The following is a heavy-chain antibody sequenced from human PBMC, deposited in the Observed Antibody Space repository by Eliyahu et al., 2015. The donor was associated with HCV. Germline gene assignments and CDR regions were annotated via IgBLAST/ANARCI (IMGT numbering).Heavy chain of an antibody. CDR3: AREGRAVSGTGTYGMDV. V-gene: IGHV1-18*01. J-gene: IGHJ6*02. CDR1: GYTFTNYG. Sequence: QVQLVQSGAEVXKPGASVKVSCKASGYTFTNYGIAWVRQAPGQGLEWMVWISAYNGYTNYAQKFQGRVTVTTDPFTSTAYMELRSLGSDDTAVYYCAREGRAVSGTGTYGMDVWGQGTTVTVSS. D-gene: IGHD6-19*01. CDR2: ISAYNGYT.